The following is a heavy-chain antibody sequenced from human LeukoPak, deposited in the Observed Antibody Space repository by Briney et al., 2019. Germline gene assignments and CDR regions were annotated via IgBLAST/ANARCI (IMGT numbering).Heavy chain of an antibody. D-gene: IGHD1/OR15-1a*01. V-gene: IGHV4-59*08. CDR1: GGSISSYD. CDR2: IYYTGST. J-gene: IGHJ4*02. Sequence: KPSETLSLTCTVSGGSISSYDWSWIRQPPGKGLEWIGYIYYTGSTNFNPSLKSRVTISLDTSKNQFSLKLSSMTAADTAVYYCARQRVNKWNNLWSFDYWGQGTLVTVSS. CDR3: ARQRVNKWNNLWSFDY.